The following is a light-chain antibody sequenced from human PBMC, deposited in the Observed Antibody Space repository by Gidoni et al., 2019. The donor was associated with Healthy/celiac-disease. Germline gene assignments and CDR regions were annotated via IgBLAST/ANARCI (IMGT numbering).Light chain of an antibody. J-gene: IGKJ4*01. Sequence: DIQMTQSPSSLSASVGDSVTITCRASQSLSSYLNWYQQKPGKAPKLLIYAASSLQSGVPSRFSGSGSGTDFTLTISSLQPEDFATYYCQQSYSTLALTFXGXTKVEIK. V-gene: IGKV1-39*01. CDR1: QSLSSY. CDR2: AAS. CDR3: QQSYSTLALT.